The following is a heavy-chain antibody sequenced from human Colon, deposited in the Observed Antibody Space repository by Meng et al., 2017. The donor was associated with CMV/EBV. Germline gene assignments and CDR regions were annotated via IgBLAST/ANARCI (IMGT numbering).Heavy chain of an antibody. Sequence: GESLKISCAAAEFTFNNFVMSWVRQAPGKGLEWVASITGSGGSRYYADSLKGRFTVSRDNAKNSLYLQMTSLRAEDTAVYYCAITVFGLIGAHHGMDVWGQGTTVTVSS. CDR3: AITVFGLIGAHHGMDV. V-gene: IGHV3-21*01. J-gene: IGHJ6*02. CDR1: EFTFNNFV. CDR2: ITGSGGSR. D-gene: IGHD3/OR15-3a*01.